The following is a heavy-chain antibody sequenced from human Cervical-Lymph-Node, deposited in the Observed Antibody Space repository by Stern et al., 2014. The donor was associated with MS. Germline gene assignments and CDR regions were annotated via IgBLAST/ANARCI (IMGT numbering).Heavy chain of an antibody. CDR2: FCLPGDT. J-gene: IGHJ4*02. CDR1: GASLSGGNW. V-gene: IGHV4-4*02. Sequence: QVQLQESGPGLVKPSGTLYLTCTVSGASLSGGNWWTWVRQPPGKGPEWIGEFCLPGDTTSTPSLRSRVVSWVDSPKSHFSLQLPSVTAADTAVYYCARGGGTDSPTYDYWGQGTLVTVS. CDR3: ARGGGTDSPTYDY. D-gene: IGHD3-16*01.